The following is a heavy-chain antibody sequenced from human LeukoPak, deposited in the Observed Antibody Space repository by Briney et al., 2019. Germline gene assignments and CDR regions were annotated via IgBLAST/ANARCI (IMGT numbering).Heavy chain of an antibody. CDR2: MNPNTGDT. Sequence: ASVKVSCKASGYSFTNYDIHWVRQSTGQGLECMAWMNPNTGDTGYAQKFQGRVTISRDASASTVYMEASSLRSEDTAVYYCARGRGSSGSFTDLDYWGQGTLVTVSS. J-gene: IGHJ4*02. CDR1: GYSFTNYD. CDR3: ARGRGSSGSFTDLDY. D-gene: IGHD1-26*01. V-gene: IGHV1-8*03.